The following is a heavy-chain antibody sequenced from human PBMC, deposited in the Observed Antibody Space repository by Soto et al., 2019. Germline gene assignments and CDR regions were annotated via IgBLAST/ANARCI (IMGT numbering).Heavy chain of an antibody. CDR2: INSDGSST. J-gene: IGHJ6*02. CDR1: GFTFSSYW. CDR3: ARDGAYYYDSSGSYGMDV. Sequence: GGSLRLSCAASGFTFSSYWMHWVRQAPGKGLVWVSRINSDGSSTSYADSVKGRFTISRDNAKNTLYLQMNSLRAEDTAVYYCARDGAYYYDSSGSYGMDVWGQGTTVTV. V-gene: IGHV3-74*01. D-gene: IGHD3-22*01.